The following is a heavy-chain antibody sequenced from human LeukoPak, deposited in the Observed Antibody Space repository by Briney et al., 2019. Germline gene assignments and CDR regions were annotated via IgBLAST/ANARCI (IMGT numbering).Heavy chain of an antibody. CDR3: ARDEWFGELMNYYYYGMDV. Sequence: SGGSLRLSCAASGFTFSSYAMHWVRQAPGKGLEWVAVISYDGSNKYYADSVKGRFTISRDNSKNTLYLQMNSLRAGDTAVYYCARDEWFGELMNYYYYGMDVWGKGTTVTVSS. J-gene: IGHJ6*04. CDR1: GFTFSSYA. D-gene: IGHD3-10*01. CDR2: ISYDGSNK. V-gene: IGHV3-30*04.